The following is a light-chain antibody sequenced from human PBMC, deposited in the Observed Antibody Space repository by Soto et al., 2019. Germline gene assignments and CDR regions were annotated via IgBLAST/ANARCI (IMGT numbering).Light chain of an antibody. CDR2: NSN. V-gene: IGLV1-44*01. CDR1: SSNIGSNT. CDR3: ATWDDSLNGVV. Sequence: QSVLTQPPSASVTPGQRVTISCSGSSSNIGSNTVNWYQQLPGTAPKLLIHNSNQRPSRIPDRFSGSKSGTSASLAISGLQSEDEADYYCATWDDSLNGVVFGGGTKVTVL. J-gene: IGLJ2*01.